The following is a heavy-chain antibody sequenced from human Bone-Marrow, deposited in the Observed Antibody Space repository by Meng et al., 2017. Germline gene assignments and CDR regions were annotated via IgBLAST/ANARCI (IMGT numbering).Heavy chain of an antibody. J-gene: IGHJ1*01. CDR1: GYTFTTYY. CDR3: ARADSAAAGTPAYFQH. V-gene: IGHV1-46*01. CDR2: INPSGGSA. D-gene: IGHD6-13*01. Sequence: GESLKISCKTSGYTFTTYYIHWVRQAPGQGLEWMGIINPSGGSATYAQKFQGRVTMTRDTSTTTVYMELSSLRSEDTAVYYCARADSAAAGTPAYFQHWGQGTLVTVSS.